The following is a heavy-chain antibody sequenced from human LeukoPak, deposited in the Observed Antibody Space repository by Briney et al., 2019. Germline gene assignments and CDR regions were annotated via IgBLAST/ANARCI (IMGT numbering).Heavy chain of an antibody. CDR3: ARGNYDILTGPRRTDAFDI. J-gene: IGHJ3*02. Sequence: ASVKVSCKASGYTFTNYGISWVRQAPGQGLEWMGWISAYNGSTNYAQKLQGRVTMTTDTSTSTAYMELRSLRSDDTAVYYCARGNYDILTGPRRTDAFDIWGQGTKVTVSS. CDR2: ISAYNGST. V-gene: IGHV1-18*01. CDR1: GYTFTNYG. D-gene: IGHD3-9*01.